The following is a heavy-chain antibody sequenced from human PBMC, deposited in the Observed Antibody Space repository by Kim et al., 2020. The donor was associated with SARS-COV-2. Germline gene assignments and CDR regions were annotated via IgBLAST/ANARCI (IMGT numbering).Heavy chain of an antibody. V-gene: IGHV3-30*18. Sequence: GGSLRLSCATSGFTFSSYAFHWVRQAPGKGLEWVALISQDGNIQYYVDSVKGRFTISRDNSKKTVYLQMNSLRDEDTAVFYCAKTSGQQLVGADAFDVWG. CDR2: ISQDGNIQ. J-gene: IGHJ3*01. CDR1: GFTFSSYA. CDR3: AKTSGQQLVGADAFDV. D-gene: IGHD6-13*01.